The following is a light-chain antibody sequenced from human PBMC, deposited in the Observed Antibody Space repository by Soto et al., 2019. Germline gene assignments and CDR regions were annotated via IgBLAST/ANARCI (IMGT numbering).Light chain of an antibody. CDR1: QGVSTW. Sequence: DIQMTQSPSSGSASVGDRVTITFRASQGVSTWLAWYQQKPGKAPTLLIYSASNLESGVPSGFSGSGSGTDFTLTISSLQPEDFATYYCQQANSFPRTFGQGTKVDIK. V-gene: IGKV1-12*01. CDR2: SAS. CDR3: QQANSFPRT. J-gene: IGKJ1*01.